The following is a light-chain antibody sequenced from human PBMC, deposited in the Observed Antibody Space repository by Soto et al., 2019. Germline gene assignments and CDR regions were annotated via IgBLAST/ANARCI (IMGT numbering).Light chain of an antibody. V-gene: IGLV1-51*02. CDR1: NSYIGINY. CDR2: ENN. Sequence: QPVLTQPALVSTAPGQKGSISNSGSNSYIGINYVSWYQQLPGTAPKLLIYENNKRPSGIPDRFSGSMSGTSATLGITGLQTGDEADYYCGTWDSSLSAIVFGTGTKVTVL. CDR3: GTWDSSLSAIV. J-gene: IGLJ1*01.